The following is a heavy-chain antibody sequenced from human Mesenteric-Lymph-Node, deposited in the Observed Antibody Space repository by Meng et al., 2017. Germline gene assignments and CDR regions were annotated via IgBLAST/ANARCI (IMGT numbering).Heavy chain of an antibody. J-gene: IGHJ4*02. CDR2: IKNKNDGETT. Sequence: GGSLRLSCAASGFTFRDAWMTWLRQAPGKGLEWVGRIKNKNDGETTDYAAPVKARFTISRDDSRKTLFLQANSLRSEDTAVYYCARGRYCSSTSCLRNFDYWGQGTLVTVSS. CDR1: GFTFRDAW. V-gene: IGHV3-15*01. D-gene: IGHD2-2*01. CDR3: ARGRYCSSTSCLRNFDY.